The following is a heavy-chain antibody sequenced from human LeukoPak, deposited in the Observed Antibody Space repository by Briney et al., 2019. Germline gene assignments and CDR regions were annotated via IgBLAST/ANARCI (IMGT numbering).Heavy chain of an antibody. V-gene: IGHV1-2*02. CDR2: INPHSGDT. D-gene: IGHD3-10*01. CDR1: GYTFTGYY. J-gene: IGHJ4*02. CDR3: ARLSYGSGSFYY. Sequence: ASVKVSCKASGYTFTGYYIHWVRQAPGQGLEWMGWINPHSGDTNYAQNFQGRVTMTRDTSISTAYMELSRLRSDDTAVYYCARLSYGSGSFYYWGQGTLVTVPS.